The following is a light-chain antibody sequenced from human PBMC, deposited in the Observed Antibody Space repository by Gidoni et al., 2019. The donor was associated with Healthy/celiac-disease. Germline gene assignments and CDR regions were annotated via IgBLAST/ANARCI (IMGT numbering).Light chain of an antibody. V-gene: IGLV6-57*01. Sequence: NFMLTHPHSAPKSPVNTVTISCTRSSGSIASNYVQWYQQRPGSSPTTVIYEDNQRPSGVPDRFSGSIDSSSNSASLTISGLKTEDEADYYCQSYDSSNHVVFGGGTKLTVL. CDR1: SGSIASNY. J-gene: IGLJ2*01. CDR3: QSYDSSNHVV. CDR2: EDN.